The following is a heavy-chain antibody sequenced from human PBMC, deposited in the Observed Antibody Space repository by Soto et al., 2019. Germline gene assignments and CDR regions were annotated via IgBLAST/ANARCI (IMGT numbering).Heavy chain of an antibody. CDR1: GFTFSSYA. CDR2: ISTNGGST. J-gene: IGHJ4*02. V-gene: IGHV3-64D*06. CDR3: VKGEYYYDSSGYYPLDY. Sequence: GGSLRLSCAASGFTFSSYAMHWVRQAPGKGLEYVSSISTNGGSTHYADSVKGRFTISRDNSKNTQYLQMSSLRADDTAVYYCVKGEYYYDSSGYYPLDYWGQGTLVTVSS. D-gene: IGHD3-22*01.